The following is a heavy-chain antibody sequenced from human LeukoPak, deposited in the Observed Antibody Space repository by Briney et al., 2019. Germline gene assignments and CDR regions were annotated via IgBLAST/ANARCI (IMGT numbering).Heavy chain of an antibody. CDR1: GGSISSGGYS. V-gene: IGHV4-30-2*01. CDR2: IYHSGST. Sequence: SQTLSLTCAVSGGSISSGGYSWSWIRQPPGKGLEWIGYIYHSGSTYYNPSLKSRVTISVDRSKNQFSLKLSSVTAADTAVYYCARDRIVGATDYYYYGMDVWGQGTTVTVSS. D-gene: IGHD1-26*01. J-gene: IGHJ6*02. CDR3: ARDRIVGATDYYYYGMDV.